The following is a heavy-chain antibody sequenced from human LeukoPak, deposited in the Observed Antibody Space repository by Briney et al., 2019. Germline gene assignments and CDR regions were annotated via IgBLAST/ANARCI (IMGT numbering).Heavy chain of an antibody. CDR2: INPSGGST. J-gene: IGHJ6*02. Sequence: ASVKVSCKASGYTFTSYYMHWVRQAPGQGLEWMGIINPSGGSTNYAQKFQGRVTITADESTSTAYMELSSLRSEDTAVYYCAREIGVTPPYYYGMDVWGQGTTVTVSS. CDR3: AREIGVTPPYYYGMDV. V-gene: IGHV1-46*01. CDR1: GYTFTSYY. D-gene: IGHD3-22*01.